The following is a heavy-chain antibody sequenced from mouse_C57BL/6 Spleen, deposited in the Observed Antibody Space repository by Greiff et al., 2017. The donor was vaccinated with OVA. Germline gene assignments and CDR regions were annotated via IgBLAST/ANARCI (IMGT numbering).Heavy chain of an antibody. D-gene: IGHD2-4*01. CDR1: GYTFTSYW. Sequence: LQQPGAELVMPGASVKLSCKASGYTFTSYWMHWVKQRPGQGLEWIGEIDPSDSYTNYNQKFKGKSTLTVDKSSSTAYMQLSSLTSEDSAVYYCARGVLRQGYYYAMDYWGQGTSVTVSS. J-gene: IGHJ4*01. CDR2: IDPSDSYT. V-gene: IGHV1-69*01. CDR3: ARGVLRQGYYYAMDY.